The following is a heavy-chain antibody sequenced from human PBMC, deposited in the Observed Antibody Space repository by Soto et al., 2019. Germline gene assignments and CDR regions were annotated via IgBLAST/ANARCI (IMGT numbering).Heavy chain of an antibody. CDR2: IYYSGST. Sequence: QVQLQESGPGLVKPSQTLSLTCTVSGGSISSGGYYWSWIRQHPGKGLEWIGYIYYSGSTYYNPSLKSRVTITGDTSKNQCALKLSSVTAADTAVYYCARMYRGTSMDVWGQGTTVTVSS. D-gene: IGHD3-10*01. J-gene: IGHJ6*02. CDR1: GGSISSGGYY. V-gene: IGHV4-31*03. CDR3: ARMYRGTSMDV.